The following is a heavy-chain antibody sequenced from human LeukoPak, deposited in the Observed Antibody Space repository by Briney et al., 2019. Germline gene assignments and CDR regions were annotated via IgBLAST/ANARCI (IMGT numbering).Heavy chain of an antibody. Sequence: ASVKVSCKASGYTFTGYYMHWVRQAPGQGLEWMGWINPNSGGTNYAQKFQGRVTMTRDTSISTAYMELSRLRSDDTAVYYCARDLEYSSSSFPYYYYMDVWGQGTLVTVSS. CDR1: GYTFTGYY. J-gene: IGHJ6*03. CDR3: ARDLEYSSSSFPYYYYMDV. D-gene: IGHD6-6*01. CDR2: INPNSGGT. V-gene: IGHV1-2*02.